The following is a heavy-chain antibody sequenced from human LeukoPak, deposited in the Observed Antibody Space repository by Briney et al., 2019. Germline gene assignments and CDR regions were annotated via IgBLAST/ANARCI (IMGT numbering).Heavy chain of an antibody. J-gene: IGHJ4*02. V-gene: IGHV2-5*02. D-gene: IGHD5-24*01. CDR2: IYWDDDK. CDR3: AHRRDGYNSLDY. Sequence: SGPTLVKPTQTLTLTCTFSGFSLSTSGVAVGWIRQPPGKALEWLGLIYWDDDKRYSPSLKSALTITKDTSKNQVALTMTNMDPVDTATYYCAHRRDGYNSLDYWGQGTLVTVSS. CDR1: GFSLSTSGVA.